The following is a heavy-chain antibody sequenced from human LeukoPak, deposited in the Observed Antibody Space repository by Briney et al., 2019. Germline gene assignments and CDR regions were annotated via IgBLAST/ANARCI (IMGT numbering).Heavy chain of an antibody. Sequence: GGSLRLSCAASGFTFSDYYMSWIRQAPGKGLEWISYISSSSSIIYYADSVKGRFTISRDNSKNTLYLQMNSLRAEDTAMYYCAKAFQSRGYYLWAPFDYWGQGTLVTVSS. V-gene: IGHV3-11*04. D-gene: IGHD3-22*01. CDR3: AKAFQSRGYYLWAPFDY. CDR1: GFTFSDYY. J-gene: IGHJ4*02. CDR2: ISSSSSII.